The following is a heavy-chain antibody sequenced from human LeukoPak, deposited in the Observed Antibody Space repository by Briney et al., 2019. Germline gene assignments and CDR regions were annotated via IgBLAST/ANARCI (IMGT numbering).Heavy chain of an antibody. CDR2: ISYDGSNK. Sequence: GGSLRLSCAASGFTFSSYAMHWVRQAPGKGLEWVAVISYDGSNKYYADSVKGRFTISRDSSKNTLYLQMNSLRAEDTAVYYCARVLWSGPFDPWGQGTLVTVSS. CDR3: ARVLWSGPFDP. J-gene: IGHJ5*02. D-gene: IGHD3-3*01. V-gene: IGHV3-30-3*01. CDR1: GFTFSSYA.